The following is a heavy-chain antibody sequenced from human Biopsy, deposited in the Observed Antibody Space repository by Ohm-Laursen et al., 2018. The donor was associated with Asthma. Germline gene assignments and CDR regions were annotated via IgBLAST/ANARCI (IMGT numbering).Heavy chain of an antibody. CDR2: IRPGQPDI. J-gene: IGHJ3*01. Sequence: SLRLSCSAPGFAFSNYPMSWARQAPGKGLAWVGTIRPGQPDIDYEPPVRGRFFISRDDSKNTLYLDMTSLRAEDTAVYYRVKDTLIDSKNYYAFEVWGQGTMVTVSS. CDR1: GFAFSNYP. CDR3: VKDTLIDSKNYYAFEV. D-gene: IGHD3-22*01. V-gene: IGHV3-23*01.